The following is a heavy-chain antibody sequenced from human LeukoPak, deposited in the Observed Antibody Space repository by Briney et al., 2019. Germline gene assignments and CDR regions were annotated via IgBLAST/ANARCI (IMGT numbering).Heavy chain of an antibody. J-gene: IGHJ4*02. CDR2: INPNSGGT. Sequence: ASVKVSCKASGYTFTGYYMHWVRQAPGQGLEWMGWINPNSGGTNYAQKFQGRVTMTRDTSISTAYMELSRLRSDDTAVYYCARNWDSSGWYYFDYWGQGTLVTVSS. CDR1: GYTFTGYY. CDR3: ARNWDSSGWYYFDY. V-gene: IGHV1-2*02. D-gene: IGHD6-19*01.